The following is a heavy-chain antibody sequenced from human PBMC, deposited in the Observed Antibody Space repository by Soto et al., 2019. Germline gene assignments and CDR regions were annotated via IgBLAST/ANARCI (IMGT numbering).Heavy chain of an antibody. J-gene: IGHJ4*02. CDR3: ARDGGYTYAYEEYYFDY. CDR1: GGSISSGDYY. V-gene: IGHV4-30-4*01. Sequence: QVQLQESGPGLVKPSQTLSLTCTVSGGSISSGDYYWSWIRQPPGKGLEWIGYIYYSGSTYYNPSLTTRLTISVDTSKTHFSLKLTSVTAADTAVYYCARDGGYTYAYEEYYFDYWGQGTLVTVSS. D-gene: IGHD5-18*01. CDR2: IYYSGST.